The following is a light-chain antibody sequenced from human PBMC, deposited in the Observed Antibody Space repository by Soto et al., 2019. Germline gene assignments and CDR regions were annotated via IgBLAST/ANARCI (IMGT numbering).Light chain of an antibody. CDR2: DVS. V-gene: IGLV2-14*03. CDR1: RSDVGGYNY. J-gene: IGLJ2*01. CDR3: SSYTSSSTPVV. Sequence: QSALTQPASVSGSPGQSITISCTGTRSDVGGYNYVSWYQHHPGKAPKLMIYDVSNRPSGVSNRFSGSKSGNTASLTISGLQAEDEADYYCSSYTSSSTPVVFGGGTKLTVL.